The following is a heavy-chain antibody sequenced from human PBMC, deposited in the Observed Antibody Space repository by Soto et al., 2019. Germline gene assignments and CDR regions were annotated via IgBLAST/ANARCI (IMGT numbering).Heavy chain of an antibody. CDR2: IYTGGST. D-gene: IGHD6-13*01. Sequence: LSLTCTVSGGSISSYYWSWIRQPAGKGLEWIGRIYTGGSTNYNPSLKSRVTMSVDTSKNQFSLKLSSVSAADTAVYYCARDRKIAAAGTPGMDVWGQGTTVTV. CDR3: ARDRKIAAAGTPGMDV. V-gene: IGHV4-4*07. CDR1: GGSISSYY. J-gene: IGHJ6*02.